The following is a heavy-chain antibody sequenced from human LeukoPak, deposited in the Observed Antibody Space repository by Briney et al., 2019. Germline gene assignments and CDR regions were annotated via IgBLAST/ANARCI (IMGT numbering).Heavy chain of an antibody. CDR1: GFTFSSYG. CDR2: IWYDGSNK. J-gene: IGHJ2*01. V-gene: IGHV3-33*01. CDR3: ARVAPIAAAGENWYFDL. D-gene: IGHD6-13*01. Sequence: GGFLRLSCAASGFTFSSYGMHWVRQAPGKGLEWVAVIWYDGSNKYYADSVKGRFTISRDNSKNTLYLQMNSLRAEDTAVYYCARVAPIAAAGENWYFDLWGRGTLVTVSS.